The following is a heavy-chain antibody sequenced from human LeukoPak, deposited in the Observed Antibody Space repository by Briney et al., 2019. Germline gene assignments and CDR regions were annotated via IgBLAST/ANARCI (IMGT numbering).Heavy chain of an antibody. Sequence: PGGSLRLSCAASGFMFSTYTMNWVRQAPGKGLEWVSAIIGSSAYMYYGDSVKGRFTVSRDNAKSSLYLQMNSLRAEDTAVYYRARDRSGSGDRLLDYWGQGTLATVSS. V-gene: IGHV3-21*01. D-gene: IGHD3-10*01. J-gene: IGHJ4*02. CDR2: IIGSSAYM. CDR1: GFMFSTYT. CDR3: ARDRSGSGDRLLDY.